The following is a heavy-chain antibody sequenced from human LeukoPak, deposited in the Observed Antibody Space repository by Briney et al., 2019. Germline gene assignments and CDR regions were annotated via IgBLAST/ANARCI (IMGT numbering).Heavy chain of an antibody. CDR3: AREPNGGSFVLNAFDI. J-gene: IGHJ3*02. CDR1: GYTFSTYY. CDR2: VKPSGYT. D-gene: IGHD2-15*01. Sequence: SVKVSCKASGYTFSTYYMHWVRQAPGQGVEWMGIVKPSGYTTYAHKFQGRVTMTSYTSTSTGNMDLRGLRSEDTAVYYCAREPNGGSFVLNAFDIWGQGTVVTVSS. V-gene: IGHV1-46*01.